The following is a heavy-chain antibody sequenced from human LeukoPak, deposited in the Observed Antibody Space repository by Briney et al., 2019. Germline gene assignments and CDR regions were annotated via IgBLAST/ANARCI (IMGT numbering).Heavy chain of an antibody. CDR1: GVSLRVYT. CDR3: ARSGLTGMRQYARKNDYYYGMEV. V-gene: IGHV4-34*01. Sequence: SETLSLTCSVDGVSLRVYTWNWIRQSPGKGREWIGEINYSGSVTYSNPSLQSRVTISVDTSKNRFSLKLSSVTVADTAIYYCARSGLTGMRQYARKNDYYYGMEVWGQGATVIVSS. D-gene: IGHD1-1*01. CDR2: INYSGSVT. J-gene: IGHJ6*02.